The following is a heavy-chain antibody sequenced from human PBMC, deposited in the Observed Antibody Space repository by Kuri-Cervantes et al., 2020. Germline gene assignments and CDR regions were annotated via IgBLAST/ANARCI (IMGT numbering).Heavy chain of an antibody. Sequence: VTVSCKASGYTFTSYYMHWVRQAPGQGLEWMGIINPSGGSTSYAQKFQGRVTMTRDTSTSTVYMELSSLRSEDTAVYYCARGIPAGWRNSHVSWFDPWGQGTLVTVSS. D-gene: IGHD4-23*01. V-gene: IGHV1-46*01. J-gene: IGHJ5*02. CDR1: GYTFTSYY. CDR3: ARGIPAGWRNSHVSWFDP. CDR2: INPSGGST.